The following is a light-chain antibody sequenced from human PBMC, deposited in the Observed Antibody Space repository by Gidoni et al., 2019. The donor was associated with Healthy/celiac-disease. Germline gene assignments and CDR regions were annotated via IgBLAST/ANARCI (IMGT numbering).Light chain of an antibody. J-gene: IGKJ4*01. CDR1: QSISSW. V-gene: IGKV1-5*01. Sequence: DIQMTQSPSTLSASVGARVTITCRASQSISSWLAWYQQKPGKAPKLLIYDASSLESGVPSRFSGSGSGTEFTLTISSLQPDDFATYYCQQYNSYPLTFXGXTKVEIK. CDR3: QQYNSYPLT. CDR2: DAS.